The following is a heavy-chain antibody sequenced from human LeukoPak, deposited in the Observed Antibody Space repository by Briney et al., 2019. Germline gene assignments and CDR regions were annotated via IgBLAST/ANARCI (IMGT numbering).Heavy chain of an antibody. Sequence: GGSLRLSCVASGFTFSNYAMSWVRQAPGTGLEWLSAISGSASSAFYADSVKGRFSISRDNSKDTLYLQMNTLRAEDTAVYYCAKPPRYCSGGSCYSAFDYWGQGTLVTVSS. CDR1: GFTFSNYA. CDR2: ISGSASSA. V-gene: IGHV3-23*01. D-gene: IGHD2-15*01. CDR3: AKPPRYCSGGSCYSAFDY. J-gene: IGHJ4*02.